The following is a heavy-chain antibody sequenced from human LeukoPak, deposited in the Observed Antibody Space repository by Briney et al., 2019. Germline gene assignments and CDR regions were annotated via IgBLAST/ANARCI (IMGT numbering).Heavy chain of an antibody. D-gene: IGHD6-19*01. CDR2: IRYDGSNK. Sequence: GGSLRLSCAASGFTFSSYGMHWVRQAPGKGLEWVAFIRYDGSNKYYADSVKGRFTISRDNSKNTLYLQMNSLRAEDTAVYYCAKYKYGYSSGWYTWFDPWGQGTLVTVSS. J-gene: IGHJ5*02. CDR1: GFTFSSYG. V-gene: IGHV3-30*02. CDR3: AKYKYGYSSGWYTWFDP.